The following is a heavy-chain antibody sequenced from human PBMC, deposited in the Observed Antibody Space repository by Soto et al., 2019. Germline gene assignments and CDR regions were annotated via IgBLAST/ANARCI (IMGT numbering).Heavy chain of an antibody. D-gene: IGHD2-15*01. V-gene: IGHV3-64D*06. J-gene: IGHJ4*01. CDR1: GFTFSKYA. Sequence: HPGGSLRLSCSVSGFTFSKYAMHWVRQAPGKGLEYVSGITSDGDSTWHADSVKDRFTISRDNSKNTLFLQMSSLRVEDTAIYFCVKGNQLLRYYFEFWGPGTLVTVSS. CDR2: ITSDGDST. CDR3: VKGNQLLRYYFEF.